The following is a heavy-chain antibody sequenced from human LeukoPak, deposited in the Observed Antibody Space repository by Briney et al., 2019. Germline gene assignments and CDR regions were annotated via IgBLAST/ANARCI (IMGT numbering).Heavy chain of an antibody. J-gene: IGHJ6*03. V-gene: IGHV3-74*03. D-gene: IGHD1-26*01. Sequence: GGSLRLSCAASGFTFSSYWMHWVRQAPGKGLVWVSRTYNDGSTTTYADSVKGRFTISRDNAKNTLFLQMNSLRAEDTAVYYCARAGQYSGTYDFYYMDVWGKGTSVTISS. CDR3: ARAGQYSGTYDFYYMDV. CDR1: GFTFSSYW. CDR2: TYNDGSTT.